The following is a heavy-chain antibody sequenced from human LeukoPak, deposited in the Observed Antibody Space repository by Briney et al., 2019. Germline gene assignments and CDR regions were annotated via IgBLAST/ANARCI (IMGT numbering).Heavy chain of an antibody. CDR2: ISGSGGST. J-gene: IGHJ5*02. CDR3: ASTWIQLWRTGNWFDP. Sequence: GGSLRPSCAASGFTFSSYAMSWVRQAPGKGLEWVSAISGSGGSTYYADSVKGRFTISRDNSKNTLYLQMNSLRAEDTAVYYCASTWIQLWRTGNWFDPWGQGTLVTVSS. CDR1: GFTFSSYA. V-gene: IGHV3-23*01. D-gene: IGHD5-18*01.